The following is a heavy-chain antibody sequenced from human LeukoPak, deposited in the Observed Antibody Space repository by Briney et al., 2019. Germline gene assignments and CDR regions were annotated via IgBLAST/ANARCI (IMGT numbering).Heavy chain of an antibody. Sequence: GRSLRLSCAASGFTFSSYAMHWVRQAPGKGLEWVAVISYDGSNKYYADSVKGRFTISRDNSKNTLYLQMNSLRAEDTAVYYCARDGSSGWHYFDYWGQGTLVTVSS. J-gene: IGHJ4*02. D-gene: IGHD6-19*01. CDR3: ARDGSSGWHYFDY. CDR1: GFTFSSYA. CDR2: ISYDGSNK. V-gene: IGHV3-30-3*01.